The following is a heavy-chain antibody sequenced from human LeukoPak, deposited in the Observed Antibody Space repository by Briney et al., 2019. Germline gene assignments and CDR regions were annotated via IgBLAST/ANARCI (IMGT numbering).Heavy chain of an antibody. CDR1: GFTVSSNY. Sequence: PGGSLRLSCAASGFTVSSNYMSWVRQAPGKGLEWVANIKQDGSEKYYVDSVKGRFTISRDNAKNSLYLQMNSLRAEDTAVYYCARDPGYYYDSSGSDYFDYWGQGTLVTVSS. CDR3: ARDPGYYYDSSGSDYFDY. V-gene: IGHV3-7*01. CDR2: IKQDGSEK. D-gene: IGHD3-22*01. J-gene: IGHJ4*02.